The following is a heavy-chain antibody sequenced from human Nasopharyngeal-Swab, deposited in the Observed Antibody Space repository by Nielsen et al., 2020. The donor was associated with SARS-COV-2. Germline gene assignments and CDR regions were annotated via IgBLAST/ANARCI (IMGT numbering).Heavy chain of an antibody. CDR3: ARVMVRGVQGSVRAGPFDP. J-gene: IGHJ5*02. CDR1: GYTFTSYA. D-gene: IGHD3-10*01. CDR2: INAGNGNT. Sequence: ASVKVSCKASGYTFTSYAMHWVRQAPGQRLEWMGWINAGNGNTKYSQKFQGRVTITRDTSASTAYMGLSSLRSEDTAVYYCARVMVRGVQGSVRAGPFDPWGQGTLVTVSS. V-gene: IGHV1-3*01.